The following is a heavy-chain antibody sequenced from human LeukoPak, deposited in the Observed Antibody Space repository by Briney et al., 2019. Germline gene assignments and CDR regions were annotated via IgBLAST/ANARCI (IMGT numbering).Heavy chain of an antibody. CDR3: VLSGYSSLDS. CDR1: GFTFSSYA. V-gene: IGHV3-30*04. Sequence: GGPLRLSCAASGFTFSSYAMHWVRQAPGKGLEWVAVISYDGSNKYYADSVKGRFTISRDNSKNTLYLQMNSLRAEDTAAYYCVLSGYSSLDSWGQGTLVTVSS. CDR2: ISYDGSNK. D-gene: IGHD3-3*01. J-gene: IGHJ4*02.